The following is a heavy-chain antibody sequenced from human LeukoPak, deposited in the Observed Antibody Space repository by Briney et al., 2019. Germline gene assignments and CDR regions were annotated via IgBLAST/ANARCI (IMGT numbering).Heavy chain of an antibody. CDR2: IYYSGST. CDR1: GDSTSNINYY. V-gene: IGHV4-39*06. J-gene: IGHJ4*02. D-gene: IGHD4/OR15-4a*01. CDR3: AKEGTYTYGASDFDY. Sequence: PSETLSLTCTVSGDSTSNINYYWGWICQPPGKGLEWIGSIYYSGSTYYNPSLKSRVTISVDTSKNQFTLKLSSVTAADTAVYYCAKEGTYTYGASDFDYWGQGTLVTVSS.